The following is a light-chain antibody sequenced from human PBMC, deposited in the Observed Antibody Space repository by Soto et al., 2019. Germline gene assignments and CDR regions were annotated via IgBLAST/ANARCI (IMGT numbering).Light chain of an antibody. J-gene: IGKJ5*01. CDR3: QQQSQWPIT. V-gene: IGKV3D-15*01. Sequence: ETILPQSPDPLSLYTGERDNLSCRASQTVSSNYLAWCQQRPGQAPRLLIYGASTRAAGIPDRFSGSGSGTECTLAICGLQSGDWAGDPCQQQSQWPITYSQGTRLEIK. CDR1: QTVSSN. CDR2: GAS.